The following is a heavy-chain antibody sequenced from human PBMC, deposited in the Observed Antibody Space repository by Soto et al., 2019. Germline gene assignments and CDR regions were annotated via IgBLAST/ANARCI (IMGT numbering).Heavy chain of an antibody. CDR1: GASISSDDYY. J-gene: IGHJ6*02. CDR3: VRGVAARPARLVMDL. V-gene: IGHV4-30-4*01. CDR2: TQYSGNT. D-gene: IGHD6-6*01. Sequence: SETLSLTCTVSGASISSDDYYWTWIRQPPGKGLEWIGNTQYSGNTYYNPSVKSRVTMSLDTSKSQFSLKLSSVTAADTAMYYCVRGVAARPARLVMDLRGRATTVPVSS.